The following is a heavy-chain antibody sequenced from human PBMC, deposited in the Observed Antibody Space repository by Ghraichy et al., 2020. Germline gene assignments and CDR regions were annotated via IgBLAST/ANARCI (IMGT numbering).Heavy chain of an antibody. CDR3: ARAPSESRANSRIDIGWFDP. V-gene: IGHV1-18*04. CDR2: ISAYNGNT. Sequence: ASVKVACKASGYTFTSYGISWVRQAPGQGLEWMGWISAYNGNTNYAQKLQGRVTMTTDTSTSTAYMELRSLRSDDTAVYYCARAPSESRANSRIDIGWFDPWGQGTLVTVSS. D-gene: IGHD2-21*01. J-gene: IGHJ5*02. CDR1: GYTFTSYG.